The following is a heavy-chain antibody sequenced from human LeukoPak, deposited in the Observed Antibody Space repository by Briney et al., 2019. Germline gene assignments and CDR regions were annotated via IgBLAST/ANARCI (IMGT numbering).Heavy chain of an antibody. CDR3: AKDSGYTSSWYFGDY. D-gene: IGHD6-13*01. V-gene: IGHV3-23*01. J-gene: IGHJ4*02. CDR1: GFTFSSYA. CDR2: ISGSGGST. Sequence: GGSLRLSCAASGFTFSSYAMSWVRQAPGKGLEWVSAISGSGGSTYYADSVKGRFTISKDNSKNTLYLQMNSLRAEDTTVYYCAKDSGYTSSWYFGDYWGQGTLVTVSS.